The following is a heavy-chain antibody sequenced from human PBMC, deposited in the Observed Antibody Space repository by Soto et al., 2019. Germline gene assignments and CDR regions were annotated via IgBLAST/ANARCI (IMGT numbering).Heavy chain of an antibody. CDR2: IFDSGNA. Sequence: QVQLQESRPGLVKPSETLSLTCTVSGGSINSYCWSWIRQPPGKGLEWIAYIFDSGNANYNPSLKSRVTISVDTSKNQFSLKLTSVTAADTAVYYCARHRRTTVAKFYFDNWGQGALVTVSS. CDR1: GGSINSYC. V-gene: IGHV4-59*08. D-gene: IGHD4-4*01. CDR3: ARHRRTTVAKFYFDN. J-gene: IGHJ4*02.